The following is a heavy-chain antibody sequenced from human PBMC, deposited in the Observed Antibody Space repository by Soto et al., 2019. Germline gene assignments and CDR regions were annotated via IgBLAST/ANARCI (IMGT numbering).Heavy chain of an antibody. V-gene: IGHV1-3*01. CDR3: ASGGYYDSSGYSYYYYGMDV. D-gene: IGHD3-22*01. CDR1: GYTFTAYA. J-gene: IGHJ6*02. CDR2: INAGSGNT. Sequence: GASVKVSCKASGYTFTAYAIHWVRQAPGQRLEWMGWINAGSGNTKYSQKFQGRVTITRDTSASTAYMELSSLRSEDTAVYYCASGGYYDSSGYSYYYYGMDVWGQGTTVTVSS.